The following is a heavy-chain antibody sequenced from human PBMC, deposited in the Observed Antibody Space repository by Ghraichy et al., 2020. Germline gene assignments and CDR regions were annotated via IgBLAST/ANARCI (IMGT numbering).Heavy chain of an antibody. Sequence: SETRSLTCDVSGDSINSNNWWSWVRQSPGKGLEWIGEIYHSGSTNYKPSLKSRVTISIDKSKNQFSLKLISVTAADTAVYYCTRARDYYYYYGMDVWGQGTTVTVSS. CDR1: GDSINSNNW. CDR3: TRARDYYYYYGMDV. J-gene: IGHJ6*02. CDR2: IYHSGST. V-gene: IGHV4-4*02.